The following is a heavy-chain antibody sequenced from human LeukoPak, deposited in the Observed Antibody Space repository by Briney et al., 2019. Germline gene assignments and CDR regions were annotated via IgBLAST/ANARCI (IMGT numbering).Heavy chain of an antibody. D-gene: IGHD3-22*01. Sequence: ASVKVSCKASGYTFTGYYMHWVRQAPGQGLEWMGILNPSGGSTSYAQKFQGRVTMTWDRSTSTVYMELSSLRSGDTAVYYCARDARSYDYDSSGYDFDYWGQGTLVTVSS. J-gene: IGHJ4*02. V-gene: IGHV1-46*01. CDR3: ARDARSYDYDSSGYDFDY. CDR1: GYTFTGYY. CDR2: LNPSGGST.